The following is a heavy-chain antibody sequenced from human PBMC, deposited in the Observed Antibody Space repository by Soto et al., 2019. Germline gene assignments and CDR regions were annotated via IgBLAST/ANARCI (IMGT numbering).Heavy chain of an antibody. CDR3: ARLIYGDENFDY. V-gene: IGHV3-21*01. D-gene: IGHD4-17*01. J-gene: IGHJ4*02. CDR1: GFTFSSYA. Sequence: GGSLRLSCAASGFTFSSYAMSWVRQAPGKGLEWVSSISSSSSYIYYADSVKGRFTISRDNAKNSLYLQMNSLRAEDTAVYYCARLIYGDENFDYWGQGTLVTVSS. CDR2: ISSSSSYI.